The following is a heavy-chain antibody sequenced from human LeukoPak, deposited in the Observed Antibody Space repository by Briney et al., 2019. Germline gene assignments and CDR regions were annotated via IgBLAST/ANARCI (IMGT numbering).Heavy chain of an antibody. CDR3: ARARGYCSSTGCYLFDY. J-gene: IGHJ4*02. CDR2: IHSDGSST. CDR1: GFTFTNYW. V-gene: IGHV3-74*01. D-gene: IGHD2-2*01. Sequence: GGSLRLSCAASGFTFTNYWMHWVRQAPGKGLVWVSRIHSDGSSTNYADSVTGRFTISRDNAKNTLYLQMNSLRAEDTAVYYCARARGYCSSTGCYLFDYWGQGTLVTVSS.